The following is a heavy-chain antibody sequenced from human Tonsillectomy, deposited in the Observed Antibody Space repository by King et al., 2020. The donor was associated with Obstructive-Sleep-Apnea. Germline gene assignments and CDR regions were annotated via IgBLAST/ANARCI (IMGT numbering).Heavy chain of an antibody. CDR1: GYSFTSYF. CDR2: INPTGGRA. V-gene: IGHV1-46*03. J-gene: IGHJ4*02. Sequence: VQLVESGAEVKKPGASVKVSCKASGYSFTSYFMHWVRQAPGQGLQWMGVINPTGGRATYAQMFQGRVTMTRDTSTSTVYMELSSLKSEDTAVYYCARRLRSCTGGRFLSYYFDSWGQGTLVSVSS. D-gene: IGHD2-8*02. CDR3: ARRLRSCTGGRFLSYYFDS.